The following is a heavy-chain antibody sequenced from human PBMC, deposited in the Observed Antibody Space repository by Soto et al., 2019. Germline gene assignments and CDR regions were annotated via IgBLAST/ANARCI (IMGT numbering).Heavy chain of an antibody. J-gene: IGHJ6*02. CDR2: IIPIFGTA. Sequence: QVQLVQSGAEVKKPGSSVKVSCKASGGTFSSYAISWVRQAPGQGLEWMGGIIPIFGTANYAQKFQGRVTITADDSTSTAYMELSSLRSEDTAVYYCARVIARHYYDSRKVLSGMDVWGQGTTVTVSS. CDR1: GGTFSSYA. CDR3: ARVIARHYYDSRKVLSGMDV. D-gene: IGHD3-22*01. V-gene: IGHV1-69*01.